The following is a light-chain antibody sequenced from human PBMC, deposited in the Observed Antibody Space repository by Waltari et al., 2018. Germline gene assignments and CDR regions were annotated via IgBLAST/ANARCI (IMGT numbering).Light chain of an antibody. CDR1: SSDVGGYNY. J-gene: IGLJ2*01. CDR3: SSYAGSNNWV. V-gene: IGLV2-8*01. Sequence: QSALTQPPSASGSPGQSVTISCTGTSSDVGGYNYVSWYQQHPGKAPKLMIYEVSKRPSVVPERFSGSKSGNPASLTVSGLQAEDEADYYCSSYAGSNNWVFGGGTKLTVL. CDR2: EVS.